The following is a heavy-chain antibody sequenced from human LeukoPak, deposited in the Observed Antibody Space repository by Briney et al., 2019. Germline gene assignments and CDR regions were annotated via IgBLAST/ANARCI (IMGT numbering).Heavy chain of an antibody. J-gene: IGHJ5*02. CDR1: GYPFSTWE. D-gene: IGHD1-14*01. CDR3: ARGPRNDP. Sequence: ASVKVSCKTSGYPFSTWEINWVRQAAGQGLEWLGWVHPDSGNTDYAQKFRGRVTMSRDTSTTTAYMELSGLRLDDTAVYFCARGPRNDPWGQGTLVTVSS. V-gene: IGHV1-8*01. CDR2: VHPDSGNT.